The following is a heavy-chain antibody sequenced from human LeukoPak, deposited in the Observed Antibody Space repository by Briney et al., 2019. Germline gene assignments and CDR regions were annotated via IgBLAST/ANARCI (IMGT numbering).Heavy chain of an antibody. Sequence: GASVKVSCKASGGTFSSYAISWVRQAPGQGLEWMGGIIPMFGTANYAQEFQGRVTITRDTSASTAYMELSSLRSEDMAVYYCATTYYYDRWGRAFDIWGQGTMVTVSS. D-gene: IGHD3-22*01. J-gene: IGHJ3*02. CDR3: ATTYYYDRWGRAFDI. V-gene: IGHV1-69*05. CDR1: GGTFSSYA. CDR2: IIPMFGTA.